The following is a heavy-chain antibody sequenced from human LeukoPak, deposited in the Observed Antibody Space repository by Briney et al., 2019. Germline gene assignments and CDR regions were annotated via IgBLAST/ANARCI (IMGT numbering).Heavy chain of an antibody. CDR2: IYYSGST. CDR3: ARRKGLTGQYGMDV. D-gene: IGHD3/OR15-3a*01. CDR1: GGSISSSSYY. V-gene: IGHV4-39*07. Sequence: SETLSLTCTVSGGSISSSSYYWGWIRQPPGKGLEWIGSIYYSGSTYYNPSLKSRVTISVDTSKNQFSLKLSSVTAADTAVYYCARRKGLTGQYGMDVWGQGTTVTVSS. J-gene: IGHJ6*02.